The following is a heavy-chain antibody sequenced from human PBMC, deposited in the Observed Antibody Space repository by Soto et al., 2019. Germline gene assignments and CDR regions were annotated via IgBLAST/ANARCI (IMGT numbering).Heavy chain of an antibody. D-gene: IGHD1-26*01. CDR2: ISGSGYNT. J-gene: IGHJ5*02. V-gene: IGHV3-23*01. CDR3: AKAGGTYSAPTWFGP. Sequence: GGSLRLSCAASGFTFGGYAMTWVRQAPGKGLEWVSGISGSGYNTYYADSVKGRFTISRDNSKTTLYLQLNSLGAEDTAVYPSAKAGGTYSAPTWFGPCGQGTLVSASS. CDR1: GFTFGGYA.